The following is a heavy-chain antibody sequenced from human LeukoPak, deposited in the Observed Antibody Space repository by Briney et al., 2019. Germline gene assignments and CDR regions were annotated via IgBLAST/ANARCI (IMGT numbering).Heavy chain of an antibody. Sequence: GGPLRLSCAASGFTFSAYYMTWIRQAPGKGLEGVSDISDGGTFMSYADSVRGRFTISRDNAKDSLYLQLNSLRDEDTAIYYCTRDPRQLECWGHGTLVTVSS. CDR3: TRDPRQLEC. CDR2: ISDGGTFM. CDR1: GFTFSAYY. J-gene: IGHJ4*01. V-gene: IGHV3-11*01.